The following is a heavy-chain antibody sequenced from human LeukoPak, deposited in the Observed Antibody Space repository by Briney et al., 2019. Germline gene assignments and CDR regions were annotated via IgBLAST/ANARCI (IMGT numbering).Heavy chain of an antibody. CDR3: ARDGLATVVNY. CDR2: ITGSSSSI. Sequence: PGGSLRLSCAASGFTFSSYSMNWVRQAPGKGLEWVSYITGSSSSIYYADSVKGRFTISRDNAENSLYLQMNSLRAEDTAVYYCARDGLATVVNYWGQGTLVTVSS. D-gene: IGHD4-23*01. CDR1: GFTFSSYS. J-gene: IGHJ4*02. V-gene: IGHV3-48*01.